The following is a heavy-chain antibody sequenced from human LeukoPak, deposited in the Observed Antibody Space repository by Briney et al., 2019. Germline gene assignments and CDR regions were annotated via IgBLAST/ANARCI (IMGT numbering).Heavy chain of an antibody. J-gene: IGHJ4*02. CDR2: IYYSGST. CDR1: GGSISSYY. D-gene: IGHD3-10*01. Sequence: SETLSLTCTVSGGSISSYYWSWIRQPAGKGPEWIGYIYYSGSTNYNPSLKSRVTISVDTSKNQFSLKLSSVTAADTAVYYCARLGRRGSYFDYWGQGTLVTVSS. V-gene: IGHV4-59*08. CDR3: ARLGRRGSYFDY.